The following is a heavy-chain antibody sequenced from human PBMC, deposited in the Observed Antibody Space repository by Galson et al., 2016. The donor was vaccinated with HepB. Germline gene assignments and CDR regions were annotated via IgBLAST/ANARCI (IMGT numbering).Heavy chain of an antibody. J-gene: IGHJ4*02. Sequence: SLRLSCAVSGFTFSDHYLEWVRQAPGKGLEWVVRSRNRANGYTTEYAAAVKGRFTVSRDNSKNLFFLQMDSLQIEDTAVYYCIRALTTVTAGRRLFDYWGQGALVTVSS. CDR1: GFTFSDHY. V-gene: IGHV3-72*01. CDR2: SRNRANGYTT. CDR3: IRALTTVTAGRRLFDY. D-gene: IGHD4-11*01.